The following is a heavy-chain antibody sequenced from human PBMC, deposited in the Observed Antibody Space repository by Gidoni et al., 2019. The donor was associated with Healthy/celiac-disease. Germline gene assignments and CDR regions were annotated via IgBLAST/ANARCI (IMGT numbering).Heavy chain of an antibody. J-gene: IGHJ6*02. D-gene: IGHD2-2*01. V-gene: IGHV4-34*01. Sequence: QVQLQQWGAGLLKPSETLSLTCAVYGGSFSGYYWSWIRQPPGKGLEWIGEINHSGSTNYNTSLKSRVTISVDTSKNQFSLKLSSVTAADTAVYYCARSVSGAAAFHSYYGMDVWGQGTTVTVSS. CDR3: ARSVSGAAAFHSYYGMDV. CDR1: GGSFSGYY. CDR2: INHSGST.